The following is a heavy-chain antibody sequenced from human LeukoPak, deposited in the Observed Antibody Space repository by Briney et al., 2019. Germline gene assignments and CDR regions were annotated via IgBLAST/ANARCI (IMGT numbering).Heavy chain of an antibody. CDR2: ISGGGRSI. CDR3: ARDYFYCGGDCFVDY. J-gene: IGHJ4*02. CDR1: GFSLSDYT. D-gene: IGHD2-21*02. V-gene: IGHV3-21*01. Sequence: PGGSLRLSCAASGFSLSDYTMNWVRQAPGKGLEWVSSISGGGRSIYYVDSVKGRFTISRDNAKNSLYLQMNSLRAEDTAVYYCARDYFYCGGDCFVDYWGRGTLVTVS.